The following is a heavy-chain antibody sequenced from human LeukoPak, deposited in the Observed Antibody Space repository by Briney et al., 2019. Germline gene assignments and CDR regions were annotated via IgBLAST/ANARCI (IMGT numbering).Heavy chain of an antibody. CDR1: GFTFSSYE. CDR3: AKERLETFDY. Sequence: GGSLRLSCAASGFTFSSYEMSWVRQAPGKGLEWVSYISNSGDIIYYADSVKGRFTISRDNAKNSLYLQMNSLRAEDTAVYYCAKERLETFDYWGQGTLVTVSS. CDR2: ISNSGDII. J-gene: IGHJ4*02. V-gene: IGHV3-48*03.